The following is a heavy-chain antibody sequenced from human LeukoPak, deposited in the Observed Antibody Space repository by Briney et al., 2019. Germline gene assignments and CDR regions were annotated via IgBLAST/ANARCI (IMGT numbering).Heavy chain of an antibody. J-gene: IGHJ6*02. CDR1: GGSINTYY. CDR2: IYYSGST. V-gene: IGHV4-59*01. CDR3: ARRSYYYDSSGYLYYYYGMDV. Sequence: SETLSLTCTVSGGSINTYYGSWIRQPPGKGLEWIGYIYYSGSTKYNPSLERRISISVDTSKNQFSLRLSSVTAADTAVYYCARRSYYYDSSGYLYYYYGMDVWGQGTTVTVSS. D-gene: IGHD3-22*01.